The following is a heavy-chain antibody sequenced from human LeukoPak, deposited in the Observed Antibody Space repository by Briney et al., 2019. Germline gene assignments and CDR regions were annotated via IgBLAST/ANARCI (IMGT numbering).Heavy chain of an antibody. CDR2: IYTSGST. J-gene: IGHJ3*02. Sequence: SETLSLTCTISDASISSYYWSWIRQPPGKGLEWIGRIYTSGSTNYNPSLNSRVTILLDTSKNQFSLKLSSVTAADTAVYYCARDLNGFDIWGQGTMVTVSS. CDR3: ARDLNGFDI. CDR1: DASISSYY. V-gene: IGHV4-4*07.